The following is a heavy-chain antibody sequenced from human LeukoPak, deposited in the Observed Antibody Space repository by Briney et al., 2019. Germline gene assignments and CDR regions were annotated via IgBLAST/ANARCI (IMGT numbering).Heavy chain of an antibody. D-gene: IGHD6-6*01. V-gene: IGHV3-9*01. J-gene: IGHJ3*02. CDR1: GFTFDDYA. CDR3: AKDVADAARPSDAFDI. Sequence: GGSLRLPCAASGFTFDDYAMHWGRQAPGKGLEWVSGISWNSGSIGYADSVKGRFTISRDNAKNSLYLQMNSLRAEDTALYYCAKDVADAARPSDAFDIWGQGTMVTVSS. CDR2: ISWNSGSI.